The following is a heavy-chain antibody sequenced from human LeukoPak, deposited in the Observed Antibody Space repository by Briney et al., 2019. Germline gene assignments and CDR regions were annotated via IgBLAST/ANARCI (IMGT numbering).Heavy chain of an antibody. V-gene: IGHV3-7*01. CDR1: GFTFSSYW. D-gene: IGHD2-15*01. CDR3: ARDLVVAAYYYYGMDV. J-gene: IGHJ6*02. CDR2: IKQDGSEK. Sequence: GGSLRLSCAASGFTFSSYWMSWVRQAPGKGLEWVAHIKQDGSEKYYVDSVKGRFTISRDNAKNSLYLQMNSLRAEDTAVYYCARDLVVAAYYYYGMDVWGQGTTVTVSS.